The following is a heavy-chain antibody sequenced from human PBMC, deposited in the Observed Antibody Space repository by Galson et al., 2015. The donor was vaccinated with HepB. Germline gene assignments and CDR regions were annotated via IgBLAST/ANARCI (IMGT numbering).Heavy chain of an antibody. Sequence: SLRLSCAASGFTFSSYGMHWVRQAPGKGLEWVAVIWYDGSNKYYADSVKGRFTISRDNSKNTLYLQMNSLRAEDTAVYYCARGKGYCSGGSCRGPFDYWGQGTLVTVSS. CDR3: ARGKGYCSGGSCRGPFDY. J-gene: IGHJ4*02. CDR1: GFTFSSYG. V-gene: IGHV3-33*01. D-gene: IGHD2-15*01. CDR2: IWYDGSNK.